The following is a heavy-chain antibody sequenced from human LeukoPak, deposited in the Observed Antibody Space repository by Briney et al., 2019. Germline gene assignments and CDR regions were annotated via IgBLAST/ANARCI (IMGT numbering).Heavy chain of an antibody. Sequence: SQTLSLTCAVSGGSISSGGYSWSWIRQPPGKGLEWIGYIYYSGSTYYNPSLKSRVTIPVDTSKNQFSLKLSSVTAADTAVYYCARARCSGGSCYLDATFDYWGQGTLVTVSS. CDR3: ARARCSGGSCYLDATFDY. D-gene: IGHD2-15*01. V-gene: IGHV4-30-4*07. CDR2: IYYSGST. CDR1: GGSISSGGYS. J-gene: IGHJ4*02.